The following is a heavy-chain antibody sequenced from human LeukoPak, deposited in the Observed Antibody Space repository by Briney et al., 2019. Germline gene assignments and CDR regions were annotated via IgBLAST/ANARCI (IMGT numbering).Heavy chain of an antibody. D-gene: IGHD6-13*01. V-gene: IGHV3-23*01. CDR1: GFTFSSYA. J-gene: IGHJ4*02. CDR3: AKGGLQLVRYSFDH. Sequence: PGGSLRLSCAASGFTFSSYAMSWVRQAPGKGLEWVSAIRTSSGATYYADSVKGRSTISRDNAKNTLFLEMNSLRPEDTAVYYCAKGGLQLVRYSFDHWGQGALVTVSS. CDR2: IRTSSGAT.